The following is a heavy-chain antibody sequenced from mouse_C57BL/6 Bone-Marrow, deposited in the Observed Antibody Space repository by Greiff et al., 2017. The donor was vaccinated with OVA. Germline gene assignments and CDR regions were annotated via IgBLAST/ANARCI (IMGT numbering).Heavy chain of an antibody. CDR2: IDPEDGDT. D-gene: IGHD1-1*01. V-gene: IGHV14-1*01. Sequence: VQLQQSGAELVRPGASVKLSCTASGFNIKDYYMHWVKQRPEQGLEWIGRIDPEDGDTEYAPKFQGKATMTADTSSNTAYLQLSSLTSEDTAVYYCTFIYYYGSSTAWFAYWGQGTLVTVSA. CDR1: GFNIKDYY. CDR3: TFIYYYGSSTAWFAY. J-gene: IGHJ3*01.